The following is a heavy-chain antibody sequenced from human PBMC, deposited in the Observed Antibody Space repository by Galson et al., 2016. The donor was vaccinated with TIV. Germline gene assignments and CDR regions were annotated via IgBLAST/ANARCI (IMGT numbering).Heavy chain of an antibody. Sequence: SVKVSCKASGYMFTGYHLHWVRQAPGQGPEWMGRINPNSGDTGFAQKFQGRVTMTRDTSISTAYIELRRLTFADTAVYFCARGVDGFRYWGQGTLVTVSS. CDR2: INPNSGDT. CDR1: GYMFTGYH. J-gene: IGHJ4*02. V-gene: IGHV1-2*06. D-gene: IGHD5-24*01. CDR3: ARGVDGFRY.